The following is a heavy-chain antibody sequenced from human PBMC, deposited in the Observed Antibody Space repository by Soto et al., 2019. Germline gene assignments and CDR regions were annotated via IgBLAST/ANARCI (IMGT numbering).Heavy chain of an antibody. V-gene: IGHV4-59*01. CDR1: GGSISSYY. CDR3: ARLRNDSSGYYLKLIFDY. Sequence: NPSETLSLTCTVSGGSISSYYWSWIRQPPGKGLEWIGYIYYSGSTNYNPSLKSRVTISVDTSKNQFSLKLSSVTAADTAVYYCARLRNDSSGYYLKLIFDYWGQGTLVTVSS. J-gene: IGHJ4*02. D-gene: IGHD3-22*01. CDR2: IYYSGST.